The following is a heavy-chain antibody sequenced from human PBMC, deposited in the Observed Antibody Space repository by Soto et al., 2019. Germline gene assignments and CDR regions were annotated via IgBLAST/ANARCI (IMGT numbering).Heavy chain of an antibody. CDR1: GFTFSNFA. J-gene: IGHJ6*03. D-gene: IGHD2-2*01. CDR3: AKDTSSSPYYMDV. Sequence: EVQVLESGGGLVQPGGSLRLSCAASGFTFSNFAMSWVRHAPGKGLEWVSEISGSTGSTYYADSVKGRFTISRDNSKNTLHLQMNSLRAEDTAVYYCAKDTSSSPYYMDVWGKGTTVTVSS. V-gene: IGHV3-23*01. CDR2: ISGSTGST.